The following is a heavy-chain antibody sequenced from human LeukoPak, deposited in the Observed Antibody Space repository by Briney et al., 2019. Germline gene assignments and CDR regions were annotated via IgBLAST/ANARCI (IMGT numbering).Heavy chain of an antibody. CDR1: GGSISSYY. D-gene: IGHD3-22*01. CDR3: ARDRWDSSGYYSLDY. Sequence: SETLSLTCSVSGGSISSYYWSWIRQPPGKGLEWIGYIYYSWSINYNPSLKRRVTISVDTSKNQFALKLSSVTAADTAAYYCARDRWDSSGYYSLDYWGQGTLVTVSS. CDR2: IYYSWSI. J-gene: IGHJ4*02. V-gene: IGHV4-59*01.